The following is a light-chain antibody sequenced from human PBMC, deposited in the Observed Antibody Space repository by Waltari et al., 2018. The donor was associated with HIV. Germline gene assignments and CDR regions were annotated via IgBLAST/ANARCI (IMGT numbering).Light chain of an antibody. CDR3: AAWDDSLNGPV. Sequence: QSVLTQPPSASGTPGQRVTISCSGSSSTIRSNSVHWYQQLPGTAPKLLIYSNNQRPSGVPDRFSGSKSGTSASLAISGLQSEDEADYYCAAWDDSLNGPVFGGGTKLTVL. CDR1: SSTIRSNS. J-gene: IGLJ2*01. V-gene: IGLV1-44*01. CDR2: SNN.